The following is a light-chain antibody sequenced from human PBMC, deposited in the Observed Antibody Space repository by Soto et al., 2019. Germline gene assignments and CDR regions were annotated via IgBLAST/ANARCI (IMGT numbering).Light chain of an antibody. CDR1: QSVSSY. CDR2: DAS. V-gene: IGKV3-11*01. Sequence: EIVLTQSPATLSLSPGERATLSCRASQSVSSYLAWYQQKPGQAPRLLIYDASNRATGIPARFSGSESGTDFTLTISSLEPEDFAVYYCQQRSNWPINFGQGTRLEIK. CDR3: QQRSNWPIN. J-gene: IGKJ5*01.